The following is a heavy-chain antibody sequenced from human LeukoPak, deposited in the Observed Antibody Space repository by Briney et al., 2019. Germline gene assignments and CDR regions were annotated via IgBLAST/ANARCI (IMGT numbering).Heavy chain of an antibody. CDR2: VIPIFGTA. Sequence: SGKVSFKGSGGTFNNYSISWGRQAPGQGVEWVGGVIPIFGTANYAQKFQGRVTITTDESTSTAYMELSSLRSEDTAVYYCARGQLLQSYYYYYMDVWGKGTTVTVSS. CDR1: GGTFNNYS. D-gene: IGHD4-23*01. CDR3: ARGQLLQSYYYYYMDV. J-gene: IGHJ6*03. V-gene: IGHV1-69*05.